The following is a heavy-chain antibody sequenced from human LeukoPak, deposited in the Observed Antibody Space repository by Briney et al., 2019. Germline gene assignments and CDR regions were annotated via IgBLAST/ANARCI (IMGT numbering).Heavy chain of an antibody. J-gene: IGHJ4*02. CDR2: IIPIFGTA. Sequence: SVKVSCKASGGTFSSYAISWVRQAPGQGLEWMGGIIPIFGTANYAQRFQGRVTITADESTSTAYMELSSLRSEDTAVYYCASGRDGYRRFDYWGQGTLVTVSS. V-gene: IGHV1-69*13. CDR1: GGTFSSYA. D-gene: IGHD5-24*01. CDR3: ASGRDGYRRFDY.